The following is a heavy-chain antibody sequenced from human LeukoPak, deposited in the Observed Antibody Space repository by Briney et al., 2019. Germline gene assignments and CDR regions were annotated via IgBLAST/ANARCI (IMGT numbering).Heavy chain of an antibody. CDR2: ISATTIYT. D-gene: IGHD2-15*01. J-gene: IGHJ4*01. Sequence: PGGSLRLSCTASGFTFSNYDMTWVRQAPGKGLEWVSSISATTIYTFSADSVRGRFTISRDNAKNSLYLQVNSLRAEDTAVYYCARINDIDNSYHLDFWGHGTLVTVSS. V-gene: IGHV3-21*01. CDR3: ARINDIDNSYHLDF. CDR1: GFTFSNYD.